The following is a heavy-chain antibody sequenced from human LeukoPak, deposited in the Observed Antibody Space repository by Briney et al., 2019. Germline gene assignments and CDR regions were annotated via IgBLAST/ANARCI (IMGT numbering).Heavy chain of an antibody. J-gene: IGHJ5*02. D-gene: IGHD3-16*01. CDR1: GASISTSFYY. Sequence: PSETLSLTCTVSGASISTSFYYWGWIRQPPGKGLEWIGTIYYSGTTYHNPSLKSRVTISVDTSKNQFYLKLRSVTAADTAVYYCATSPTSPYNWFDPWGQGTLVTVTS. V-gene: IGHV4-39*07. CDR3: ATSPTSPYNWFDP. CDR2: IYYSGTT.